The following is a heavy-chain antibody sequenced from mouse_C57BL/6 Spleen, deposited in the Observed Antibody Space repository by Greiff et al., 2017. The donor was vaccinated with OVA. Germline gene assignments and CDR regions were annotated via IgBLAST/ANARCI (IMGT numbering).Heavy chain of an antibody. CDR2: IDPSDSYT. Sequence: QVQLQQPGAELVMPGASVKLSCKASGYTFTSYWMHWVKQRPGQGLEWIGEIDPSDSYTNYNQKFKGQSTLTVDKSSSTAYMQLSSLTSEDSAVYYCARRGLPYYYFDYWGQGTTLTVSS. CDR1: GYTFTSYW. V-gene: IGHV1-69*01. J-gene: IGHJ2*01. CDR3: ARRGLPYYYFDY. D-gene: IGHD2-10*01.